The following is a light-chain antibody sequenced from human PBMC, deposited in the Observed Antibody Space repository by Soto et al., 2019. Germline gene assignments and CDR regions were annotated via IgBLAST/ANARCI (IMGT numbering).Light chain of an antibody. J-gene: IGLJ2*01. CDR3: CSYAGVRV. Sequence: QSALTQPASVSGSPGQSITISCTGTSSDVGSYNLVSWYQQHPGKAPKLMIYEGSKRPSGVSNRFSGSKSGNTASLTISGLQAEDEADYYCCSYAGVRVFGGGTNLTVL. CDR1: SSDVGSYNL. CDR2: EGS. V-gene: IGLV2-23*01.